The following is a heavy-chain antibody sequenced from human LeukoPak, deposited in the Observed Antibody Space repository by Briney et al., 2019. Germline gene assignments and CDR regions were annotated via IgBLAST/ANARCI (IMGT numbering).Heavy chain of an antibody. V-gene: IGHV4-39*01. CDR2: IYYSGNT. Sequence: SETLSLTCIVSGGSISSSSYYWGWIRQPPGKGLEWIGYIYYSGNTYYNPSLQSRVTISVDTSKNQFSLKLTSMTAADTAVYYCATPRGTTMFSFFDYWGQGALVTVSS. CDR1: GGSISSSSYY. D-gene: IGHD1-1*01. CDR3: ATPRGTTMFSFFDY. J-gene: IGHJ4*02.